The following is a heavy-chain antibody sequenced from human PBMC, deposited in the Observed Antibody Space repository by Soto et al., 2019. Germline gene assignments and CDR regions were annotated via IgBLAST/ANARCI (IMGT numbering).Heavy chain of an antibody. D-gene: IGHD3-9*01. J-gene: IGHJ4*02. CDR2: SSAYNGNT. CDR3: ARDRPVLRYFDSRPSFDY. CDR1: GYTFTSYG. V-gene: IGHV1-18*01. Sequence: QVQLVQSGAEVKKPGASVKVSCKASGYTFTSYGISWVRQAPGQGPERMGWSSAYNGNTNYAQKLQGGVTAPPDQSAHKESLDLKSLRSDATAVYYCARDRPVLRYFDSRPSFDYWGQGTLVTVSS.